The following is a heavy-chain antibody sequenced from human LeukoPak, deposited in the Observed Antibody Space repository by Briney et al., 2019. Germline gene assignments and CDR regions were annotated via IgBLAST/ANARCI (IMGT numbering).Heavy chain of an antibody. CDR2: INHSGST. J-gene: IGHJ3*02. D-gene: IGHD2-2*01. CDR1: SGSVSSSTSY. Sequence: ASETLSLTCTVSSGSVSSSTSYWAWIRQPPGKGLEWIGEINHSGSTNYNSSLKSRVTISVDTSKNQFSLKLSSVTAADTAVYYCARGGSVGIDAFDIWGQGTMVTVSS. V-gene: IGHV4-39*07. CDR3: ARGGSVGIDAFDI.